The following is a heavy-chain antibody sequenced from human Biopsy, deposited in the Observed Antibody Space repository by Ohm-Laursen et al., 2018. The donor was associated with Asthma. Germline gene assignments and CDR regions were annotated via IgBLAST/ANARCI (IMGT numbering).Heavy chain of an antibody. D-gene: IGHD3-22*01. CDR2: ISWNSATI. CDR1: GFKFDEYT. J-gene: IGHJ4*02. CDR3: AKVRSDWVITESFDY. Sequence: LSCAAPGFKFDEYTMHWVRQAPGKGLEWVSGISWNSATIGYADSVEGRFTISRDNAKNSVFLHMDSLRPEDTAFYYCAKVRSDWVITESFDYWGQGALVTVSS. V-gene: IGHV3-9*01.